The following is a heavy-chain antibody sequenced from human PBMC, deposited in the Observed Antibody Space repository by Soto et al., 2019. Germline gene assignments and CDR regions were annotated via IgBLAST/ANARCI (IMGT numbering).Heavy chain of an antibody. CDR2: ISAYNGNT. CDR1: GYTFTSYG. Sequence: QVQLVQSGAEVKKPGASVKVSCKAPGYTFTSYGISWVRQAPGQGLEWMGWISAYNGNTNYAEKLQGRVTMTTDTATSTAYMELRSMRSDDTDVYYCARVGYCSSTSCYGEDYYYYMDVWGKGTTVTVSS. CDR3: ARVGYCSSTSCYGEDYYYYMDV. D-gene: IGHD2-2*01. J-gene: IGHJ6*03. V-gene: IGHV1-18*01.